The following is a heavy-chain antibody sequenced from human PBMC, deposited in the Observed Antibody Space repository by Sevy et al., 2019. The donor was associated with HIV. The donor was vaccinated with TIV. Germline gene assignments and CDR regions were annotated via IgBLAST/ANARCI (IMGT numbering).Heavy chain of an antibody. J-gene: IGHJ4*02. CDR3: VRGADYYDSSGANCDY. CDR2: IWYDGSNK. V-gene: IGHV3-33*01. Sequence: GGSLRLSCAASGFTFSKYGMHWVRQAPGKGLEWVALIWYDGSNKYYADSMKGRFTISRDNSKNTLYLQTTSLRAEDTAVYYCVRGADYYDSSGANCDYWGQGTLVTVSS. CDR1: GFTFSKYG. D-gene: IGHD3-22*01.